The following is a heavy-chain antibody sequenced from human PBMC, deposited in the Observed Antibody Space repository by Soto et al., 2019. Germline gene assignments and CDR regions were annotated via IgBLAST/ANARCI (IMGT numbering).Heavy chain of an antibody. Sequence: PGGSLRLSCAASGFTFSSYWMSWVRQAPGKGLEWVANIKQDGSEKYYVDSVKGRFTISRDNAKNSLYLQMNSLRAEDTAVYYCARDGHFNYYDSSGYQSRIWGQGTMVTVSS. CDR1: GFTFSSYW. D-gene: IGHD3-22*01. J-gene: IGHJ3*02. V-gene: IGHV3-7*01. CDR2: IKQDGSEK. CDR3: ARDGHFNYYDSSGYQSRI.